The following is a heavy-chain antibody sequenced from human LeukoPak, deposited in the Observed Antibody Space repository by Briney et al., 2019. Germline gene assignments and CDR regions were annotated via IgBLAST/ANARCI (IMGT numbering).Heavy chain of an antibody. CDR2: IGKDGSEK. D-gene: IGHD2-15*01. CDR1: GFAFPNYW. J-gene: IGHJ4*02. CDR3: TRDIVYLQLEY. V-gene: IGHV3-7*01. Sequence: GGSLRLSCAASGFAFPNYWMVWVRQAPGKGLEWVASIGKDGSEKSYVDSVKGRFTISRDYARNSLYLQMSSLRVEDTAVYYCTRDIVYLQLEYWGQGALVTVSS.